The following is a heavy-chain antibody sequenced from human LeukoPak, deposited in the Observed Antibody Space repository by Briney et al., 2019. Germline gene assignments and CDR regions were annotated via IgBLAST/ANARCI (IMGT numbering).Heavy chain of an antibody. CDR3: ARLVQYWGAFDI. Sequence: PSETLSLTCAVSGGTISGSNWWSWVRQPPGKGLEWIGEIYHSGSTNYNPSLKSRLTISVDKSKNQFSLKLSSVTAADTAVYYCARLVQYWGAFDIWGQGTMVTVSS. J-gene: IGHJ3*02. V-gene: IGHV4-4*02. CDR1: GGTISGSNW. D-gene: IGHD3-10*01. CDR2: IYHSGST.